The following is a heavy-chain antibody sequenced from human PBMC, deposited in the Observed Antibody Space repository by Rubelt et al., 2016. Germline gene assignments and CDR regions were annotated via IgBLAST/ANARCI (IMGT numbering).Heavy chain of an antibody. CDR1: GYSISSGYY. V-gene: IGHV4-38-2*02. CDR3: ARGHSSSGWYY. Sequence: QVHLQESGPGLVKPSETLSLTCTVSGYSISSGYYWGWIRKPPTKGLEWIGSISHPRNTYNNTSLHSRVNITVDTSKNQFSLKPSSVTAADTAVYYCARGHSSSGWYYWGQGALVTVSS. J-gene: IGHJ4*02. D-gene: IGHD6-19*01. CDR2: ISHPRNT.